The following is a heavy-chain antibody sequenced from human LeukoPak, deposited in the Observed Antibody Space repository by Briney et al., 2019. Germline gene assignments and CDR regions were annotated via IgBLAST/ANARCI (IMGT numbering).Heavy chain of an antibody. CDR2: IYYSGST. V-gene: IGHV4-59*01. J-gene: IGHJ6*03. Sequence: PSETLSLTCTVSGGSISSYYWSWIRQPPGKGLEWIGYIYYSGSTNYNPSLKSRVTISVDTSKNQFSLKLSSVTAADTAVYYCARSYNYYYMDVWGEGTTVTVSS. CDR3: ARSYNYYYMDV. CDR1: GGSISSYY.